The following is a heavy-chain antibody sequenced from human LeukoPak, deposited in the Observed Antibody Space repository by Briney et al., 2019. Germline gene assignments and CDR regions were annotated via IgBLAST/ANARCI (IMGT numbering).Heavy chain of an antibody. V-gene: IGHV4-39*01. CDR1: SNY. J-gene: IGHJ5*02. CDR3: ARLPKELGWFDP. CDR2: IYYSGST. D-gene: IGHD2/OR15-2a*01. Sequence: SNYWGWIRQPPGKGLEWIGRIYYSGSTYYNPSLKSRVTISVDTSKNQFSLKLSSVTAAATAVYYCARLPKELGWFDPWGQGTLVTVSS.